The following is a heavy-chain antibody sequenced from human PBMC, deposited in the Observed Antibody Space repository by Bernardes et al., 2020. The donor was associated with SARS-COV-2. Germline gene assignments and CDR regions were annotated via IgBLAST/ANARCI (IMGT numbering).Heavy chain of an antibody. D-gene: IGHD1-1*01. V-gene: IGHV3-30*18. J-gene: IGHJ4*02. Sequence: GYPLLLSCAASGFTFRNYGMHWVRQAPGTGLEWVALISYDGSSKYYEGSVKGRFTISRDNSKNTLFLQMNSLRADDTAVYYCAKDNRAWDQLGYWGQGTLVTGSS. CDR2: ISYDGSSK. CDR3: AKDNRAWDQLGY. CDR1: GFTFRNYG.